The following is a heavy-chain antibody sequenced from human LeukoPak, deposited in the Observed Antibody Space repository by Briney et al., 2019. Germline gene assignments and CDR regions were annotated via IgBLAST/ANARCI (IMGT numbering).Heavy chain of an antibody. CDR1: GFPFRSYA. CDR2: ISGTGGTT. V-gene: IGHV3-23*01. J-gene: IGHJ4*02. D-gene: IGHD2/OR15-2a*01. CDR3: AKGRTLTFYPPES. Sequence: GSLRLSCAASGFPFRSYAMSCVRQAPGKGLEWVSAISGTGGTTYYADSVKGRFTISRDNSKNTLYLQMNSLRAENTAVYYCAKGRTLTFYPPESWGQGTLVTVSS.